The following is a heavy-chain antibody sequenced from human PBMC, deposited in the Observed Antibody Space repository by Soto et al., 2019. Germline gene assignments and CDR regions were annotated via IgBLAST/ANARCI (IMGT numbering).Heavy chain of an antibody. D-gene: IGHD4-17*01. V-gene: IGHV4-31*03. J-gene: IGHJ6*03. CDR3: ARDAAEGYGDYGPYYYYLDV. Sequence: QGQLQESGPGLVKPSQTLSLTCTVSGGSISSGGYYWSWIRQHPGKGLEGIGYIYYSGSTYYNPSLKSRVTISVDTSKNQFSLKQSSVTAADTAVYYCARDAAEGYGDYGPYYYYLDVWGKGTTVTVSS. CDR2: IYYSGST. CDR1: GGSISSGGYY.